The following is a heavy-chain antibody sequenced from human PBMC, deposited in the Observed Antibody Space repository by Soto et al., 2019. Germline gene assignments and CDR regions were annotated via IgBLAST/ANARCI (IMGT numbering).Heavy chain of an antibody. V-gene: IGHV4-30-2*01. Sequence: QVVLQESGPGLVKPSQTLSLTCAVSGGSMSRGGQSWSWIRQPPGKGLEWLGFIYYTGSTYYNPSLKGRGPLSGGRAKNPFSLNPTLVTAADTAMYFWGRAPPGPFPRWDVWGQGTTVTVSS. J-gene: IGHJ6*02. CDR2: IYYTGST. CDR3: GRAPPGPFPRWDV. CDR1: GGSMSRGGQS.